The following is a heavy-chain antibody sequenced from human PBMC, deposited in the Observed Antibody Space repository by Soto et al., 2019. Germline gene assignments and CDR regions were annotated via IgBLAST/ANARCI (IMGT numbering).Heavy chain of an antibody. D-gene: IGHD6-6*01. CDR1: GFTFSSYE. Sequence: GGSLRLSCAASGFTFSSYEMNWVRQAPGKGLEWVSYISSSGSTIYYADSVKGRFTISRDNAKNSLYLQMNSLRAEDTAVYYCARGGGSSSSGTEFFQPWGQGTLVTVSS. V-gene: IGHV3-48*03. J-gene: IGHJ1*01. CDR3: ARGGGSSSSGTEFFQP. CDR2: ISSSGSTI.